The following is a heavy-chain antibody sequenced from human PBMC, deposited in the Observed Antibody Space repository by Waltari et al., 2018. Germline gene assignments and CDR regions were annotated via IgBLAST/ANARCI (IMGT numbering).Heavy chain of an antibody. CDR3: ARAGAWYAFDI. V-gene: IGHV4-34*01. D-gene: IGHD6-19*01. CDR1: GGSFSGYY. Sequence: QVQLQQWGAVLLKPSETLSLTCAVFGGSFSGYYWSWIRQHPGKGLEWIGEINHSRSTNYNPSRKSRVSISIDTSKNQFSLKLSSVTAADTAVYYCARAGAWYAFDIWGQGTMVTVSS. CDR2: INHSRST. J-gene: IGHJ3*02.